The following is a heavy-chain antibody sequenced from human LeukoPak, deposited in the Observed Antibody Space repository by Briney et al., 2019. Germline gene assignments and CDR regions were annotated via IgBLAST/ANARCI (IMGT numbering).Heavy chain of an antibody. CDR1: GGSISSYY. Sequence: SETLSLTFTVSGGSISSYYWSWIRQPPGKGLEWIGYIYYSGSTNYNPSLKSRVTISVDTSKNQFSLKLSSVTAADTAVYYCASTSGSYYSEYFQHWGQGTLVTVSS. J-gene: IGHJ1*01. CDR3: ASTSGSYYSEYFQH. V-gene: IGHV4-59*01. CDR2: IYYSGST. D-gene: IGHD1-26*01.